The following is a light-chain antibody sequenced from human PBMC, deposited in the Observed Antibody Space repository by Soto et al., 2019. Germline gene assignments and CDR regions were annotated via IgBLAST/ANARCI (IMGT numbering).Light chain of an antibody. V-gene: IGLV2-14*01. J-gene: IGLJ2*01. CDR2: EVS. Sequence: QSVLTQPASVSGSPGQSITISCTGTSSDVGGYNYVSWYQQHPGKVPKVLIYEVSVRPSGVSNRFSGSKSGNMASLTISGLQAEDEADYYCSSYTGSSSVVFGGGTKLTVL. CDR3: SSYTGSSSVV. CDR1: SSDVGGYNY.